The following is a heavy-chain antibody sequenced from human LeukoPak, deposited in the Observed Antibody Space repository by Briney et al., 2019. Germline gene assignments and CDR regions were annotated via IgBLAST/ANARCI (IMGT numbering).Heavy chain of an antibody. Sequence: PGASVKVSCKASGYTFSSYFMHWVRQAPGQGIEWMGIINPSGGSANYAEKFQGRVTMTRDMSTTTDYMELSSLRSEDTAVYYCARDNSVGDIAWWFDPWGQGTLVTVSS. V-gene: IGHV1-46*01. J-gene: IGHJ5*02. CDR1: GYTFSSYF. CDR2: INPSGGSA. CDR3: ARDNSVGDIAWWFDP. D-gene: IGHD3-16*02.